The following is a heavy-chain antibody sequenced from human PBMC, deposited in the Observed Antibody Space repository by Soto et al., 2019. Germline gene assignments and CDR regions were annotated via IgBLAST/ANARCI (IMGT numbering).Heavy chain of an antibody. CDR2: VYYTGST. CDR1: GGSSVGYD. CDR3: ARVITYHYGMDV. Sequence: PSVMKPVRSSVAGGSSVGYDGNWLRQPAGKGLEWIGYVYYTGSTNYNPSLEGRATISVDSSKNQVSLNLRSVTAADSATYYCARVITYHYGMDVWGQGITVTVSS. D-gene: IGHD3-16*01. V-gene: IGHV4-59*01. J-gene: IGHJ6*02.